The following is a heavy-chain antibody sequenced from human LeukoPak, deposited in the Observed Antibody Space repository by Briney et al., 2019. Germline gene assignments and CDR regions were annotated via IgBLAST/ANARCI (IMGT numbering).Heavy chain of an antibody. CDR3: ARSDCGGDCSDPYFDY. J-gene: IGHJ4*02. Sequence: SSVKVSCKASGGTFSSYAISWVRQAPGPGLEWMGGIIPIFGTANYAQKFQGRVTITTDESTSTAYMELSSLRSEDTAVYYCARSDCGGDCSDPYFDYWGQGTLVTVSS. V-gene: IGHV1-69*05. D-gene: IGHD2-21*02. CDR1: GGTFSSYA. CDR2: IIPIFGTA.